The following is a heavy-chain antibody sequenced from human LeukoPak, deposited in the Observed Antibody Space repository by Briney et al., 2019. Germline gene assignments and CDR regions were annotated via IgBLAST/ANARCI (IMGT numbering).Heavy chain of an antibody. J-gene: IGHJ4*02. V-gene: IGHV4-59*01. CDR1: GGSISSYY. CDR2: IYYSGST. D-gene: IGHD3-22*01. CDR3: AGANYDSSGVH. Sequence: SETLSLTCTVSGGSISSYYWSWIRQPPGKGLEWIGYIYYSGSTNYNPSLKSRVTISVDTSKNQFSLKLSSVTAADTAVYYCAGANYDSSGVHWGQGALVTVSS.